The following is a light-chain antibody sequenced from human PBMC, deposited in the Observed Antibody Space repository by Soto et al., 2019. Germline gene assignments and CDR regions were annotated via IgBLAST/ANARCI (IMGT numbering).Light chain of an antibody. CDR3: QQYWRTPRT. CDR1: QSVLHSSNNKNY. V-gene: IGKV4-1*01. Sequence: DIVMTQSPDSLAVSLGERATINCKSSQSVLHSSNNKNYLAWYQQKPGQPPKLLIYWASTRESGVPDRLSGSGSGTDFNLTISSLQAEDLAVYYCQQYWRTPRTFDQGTKVEVK. J-gene: IGKJ1*01. CDR2: WAS.